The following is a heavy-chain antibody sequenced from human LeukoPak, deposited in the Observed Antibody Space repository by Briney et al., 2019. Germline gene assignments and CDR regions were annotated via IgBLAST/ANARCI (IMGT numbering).Heavy chain of an antibody. J-gene: IGHJ4*02. CDR2: ITSGTTYI. CDR3: ARWPYSSSYYFDY. CDR1: GFTFSDYN. D-gene: IGHD6-6*01. Sequence: GGSLRLSCAASGFTFSDYNMNWVRQSPEKGLEWVSSITSGTTYIYYADSVRGRFSRDNAKNSLYLQMNSLRAEDTAVYYCARWPYSSSYYFDYWGQGTLVTVSS. V-gene: IGHV3-21*01.